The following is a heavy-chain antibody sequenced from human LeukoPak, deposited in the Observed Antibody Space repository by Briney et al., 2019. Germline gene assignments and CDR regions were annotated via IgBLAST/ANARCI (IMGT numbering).Heavy chain of an antibody. CDR1: EFTFSTYT. J-gene: IGHJ4*02. D-gene: IGHD1-7*01. Sequence: GGSLRLSCAASEFTFSTYTMNWVRQAPGKGLEWVSSITGSSDYIYYADSVKGRFTISRDNAKNSLFLHMSSPRAEDTAVYYCARGTNYGDYWGQGTLVTVSS. CDR2: ITGSSDYI. V-gene: IGHV3-21*01. CDR3: ARGTNYGDY.